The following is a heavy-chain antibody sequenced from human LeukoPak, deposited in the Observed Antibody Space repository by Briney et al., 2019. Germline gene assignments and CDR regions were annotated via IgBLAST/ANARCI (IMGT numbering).Heavy chain of an antibody. Sequence: GASVMVSCKASGYTFTGYYIHWVRQAPGQGLEWMGLINPTGTGTNYAQKFRGRVTLTRDTSTTTVYMELSSLRSEDSAVYYCAREESGGYFDYWGQGTLVTVSS. CDR3: AREESGGYFDY. CDR1: GYTFTGYY. V-gene: IGHV1-46*01. J-gene: IGHJ4*02. CDR2: INPTGTGT. D-gene: IGHD2-8*02.